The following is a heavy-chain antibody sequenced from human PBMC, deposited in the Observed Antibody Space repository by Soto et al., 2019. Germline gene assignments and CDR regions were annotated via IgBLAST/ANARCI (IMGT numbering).Heavy chain of an antibody. D-gene: IGHD2-15*01. J-gene: IGHJ6*02. CDR3: ARWGYCSGGSCYSPYYYYYGMDV. CDR1: GGSISSSNW. V-gene: IGHV4-4*02. CDR2: IYHSGST. Sequence: QVQLQESGPGLVKPSGTLSLTCAVSGGSISSSNWWSWVRQPPGKGLEWTGEIYHSGSTNYNPSLKCRLRRSGDEPENQFPLQLSSLAVADTAVYYCARWGYCSGGSCYSPYYYYYGMDVWGPGTTVTVFS.